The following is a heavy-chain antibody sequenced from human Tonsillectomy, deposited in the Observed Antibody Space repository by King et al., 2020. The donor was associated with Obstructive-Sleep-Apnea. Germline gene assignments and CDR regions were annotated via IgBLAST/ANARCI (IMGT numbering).Heavy chain of an antibody. Sequence: ITLKESGPTLVKPTQTLTLTCTFSGFSLSTSGVGVGWIRQPPGKALEWLALIYWNDDKRYIPSLKSRLTITKDTSKNQVVLTMTNMDPVDTATYFCAHRLGLWSVFYYWGQGTLVTVSA. CDR1: GFSLSTSGVG. CDR2: IYWNDDK. J-gene: IGHJ4*02. CDR3: AHRLGLWSVFYY. V-gene: IGHV2-5*01. D-gene: IGHD5-18*01.